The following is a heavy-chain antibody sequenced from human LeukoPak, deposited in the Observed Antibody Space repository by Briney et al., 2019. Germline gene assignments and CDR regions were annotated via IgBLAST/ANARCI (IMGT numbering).Heavy chain of an antibody. J-gene: IGHJ4*02. V-gene: IGHV3-23*01. Sequence: GGSLRLSCAVSGITLSNYGMSWVRQAPGKGLEWVAGLSGSGGGTNYADSVQGRFTISRDNPKNTLYLQMHSLRAEDTAVYFCAKRGVVIRVFLVGFHKEAYYFDSWGQGALVTVSS. D-gene: IGHD3-10*01. CDR2: LSGSGGGT. CDR1: GITLSNYG. CDR3: AKRGVVIRVFLVGFHKEAYYFDS.